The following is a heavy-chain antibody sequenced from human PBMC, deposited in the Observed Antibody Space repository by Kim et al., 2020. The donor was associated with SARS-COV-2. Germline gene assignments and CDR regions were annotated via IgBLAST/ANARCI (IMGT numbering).Heavy chain of an antibody. V-gene: IGHV3-48*03. J-gene: IGHJ4*02. CDR2: IGSSGSNT. D-gene: IGHD6-13*01. Sequence: GGSLRLSCAASGFTFGTHDMNWVRQAPGKGLEWVSSIGSSGSNTYYADSVKGRFTISRDNAKNSLYLQMNSLRAEDTAVYYCARVEHSSSWYGVDYWGQGALVTVSS. CDR1: GFTFGTHD. CDR3: ARVEHSSSWYGVDY.